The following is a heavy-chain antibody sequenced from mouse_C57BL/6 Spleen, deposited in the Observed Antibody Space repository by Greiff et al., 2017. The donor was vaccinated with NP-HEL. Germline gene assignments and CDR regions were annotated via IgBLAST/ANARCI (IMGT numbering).Heavy chain of an antibody. CDR2: ISSGSSTI. Sequence: EVKLVESGGGLVKPGGSLKLSCAASGFTFSDYGMHWVRQAPEKGLEWVAYISSGSSTIYYADTVKGRFTISRDNAKNTLFLQMTSLRSEDTAMYYCARGDTTVVAFDYWGQGTTLTVSS. CDR1: GFTFSDYG. CDR3: ARGDTTVVAFDY. J-gene: IGHJ2*01. D-gene: IGHD1-1*01. V-gene: IGHV5-17*01.